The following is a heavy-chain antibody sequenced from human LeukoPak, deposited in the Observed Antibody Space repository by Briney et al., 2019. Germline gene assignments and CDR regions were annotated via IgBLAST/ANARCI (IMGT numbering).Heavy chain of an antibody. CDR3: ARGPRYCSSTSCSPSYYYYGMDV. D-gene: IGHD2-2*01. V-gene: IGHV4-34*01. CDR2: INHSGST. J-gene: IGHJ6*02. Sequence: SETLSLTCAVYGGSFSGYYWSWLRQPPGKGLEWIGEINHSGSTNYNPSLKSRVTISVDTSKNQFSLKLSSVTAADTAVYYCARGPRYCSSTSCSPSYYYYGMDVWGQGTTVTVSS. CDR1: GGSFSGYY.